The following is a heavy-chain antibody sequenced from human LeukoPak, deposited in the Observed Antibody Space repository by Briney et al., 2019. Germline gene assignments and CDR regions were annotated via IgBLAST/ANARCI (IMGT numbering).Heavy chain of an antibody. CDR3: ARVGYNFNLGNAFDV. V-gene: IGHV3-30-3*01. CDR1: GFAFSQST. Sequence: PGGSLRLSCAASGFAFSQSTVHWVRQAPGKGLEWVAVISHDGSHIYYADSVRGRVTISRDNSRSTLFLQMNSLRADDTGVYHCARVGYNFNLGNAFDVWGQGTVVTVSS. D-gene: IGHD1-20*01. J-gene: IGHJ3*01. CDR2: ISHDGSHI.